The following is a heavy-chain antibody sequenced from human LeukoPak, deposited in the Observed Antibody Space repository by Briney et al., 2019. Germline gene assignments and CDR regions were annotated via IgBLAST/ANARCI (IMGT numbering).Heavy chain of an antibody. D-gene: IGHD5-18*01. J-gene: IGHJ6*03. V-gene: IGHV3-49*03. CDR1: GFTFGAYA. CDR2: IRRKAYGGIT. CDR3: TRDRTAMVTYYYYYYMDV. Sequence: GGSLRLSCTVSGFTFGAYAMSWFRQAPGKGLEWVGLIRRKAYGGITEYSASLKSRFTIARDDSKRIPYQQMNSMKTEDTAVYYCTRDRTAMVTYYYYYYMDVWGKGSKVTDSS.